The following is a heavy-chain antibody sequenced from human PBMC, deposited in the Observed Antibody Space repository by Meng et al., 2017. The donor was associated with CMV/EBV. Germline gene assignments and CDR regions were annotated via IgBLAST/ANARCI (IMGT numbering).Heavy chain of an antibody. CDR3: AGPQPAYYDSSAPKS. V-gene: IGHV3-21*01. CDR2: ISSSSSYI. J-gene: IGHJ5*02. D-gene: IGHD3-22*01. Sequence: GPLRLSCAASGFTFSSYSMNWVRQAPGKGLEWVSSISSSSSYIYYADSVKGRFTISRDNAKNSLYLQMNSLRAEDTAVYYCAGPQPAYYDSSAPKSWGQGTLVTVSS. CDR1: GFTFSSYS.